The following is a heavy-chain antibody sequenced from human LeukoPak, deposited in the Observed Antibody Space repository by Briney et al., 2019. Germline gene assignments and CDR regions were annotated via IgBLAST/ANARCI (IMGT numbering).Heavy chain of an antibody. CDR1: GYSFTTYW. D-gene: IGHD2-2*01. Sequence: GESLKISCTTSGYSFTTYWIGWVRQVAGKDLEWMGIIYPVDSDTRYSPSFEGQVTISADKSTSTAYLQWSSLKASDTATYYCARHLSSTGGCCYVDYWGQGTLVTVSS. CDR2: IYPVDSDT. J-gene: IGHJ4*02. V-gene: IGHV5-51*01. CDR3: ARHLSSTGGCCYVDY.